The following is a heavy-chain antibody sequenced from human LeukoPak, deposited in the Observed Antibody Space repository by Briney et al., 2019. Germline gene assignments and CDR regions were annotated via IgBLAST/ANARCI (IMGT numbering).Heavy chain of an antibody. CDR2: IYYNGNT. Sequence: PSETLSLTCTVSGGSINNYYWSWIRQPPGKRLEWIGYIYYNGNTNYSPSLKSRVTMSVDTSKNQFSLKVSSVTAADTAVYYCARFEKFYDSSIHYLDYWGQGALVTVSS. D-gene: IGHD3-22*01. CDR3: ARFEKFYDSSIHYLDY. V-gene: IGHV4-59*12. J-gene: IGHJ4*02. CDR1: GGSINNYY.